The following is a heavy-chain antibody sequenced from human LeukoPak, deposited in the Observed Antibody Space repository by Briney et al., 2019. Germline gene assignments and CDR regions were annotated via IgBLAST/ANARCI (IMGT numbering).Heavy chain of an antibody. Sequence: PGGSLRLSCAASGFTFSTFGMHWVRQAPCKGLEWVAFIRSDGGDKYYADSVKGRFTLSRDNSKNTLYLQVNSLRAEDAAVYYCARDTVINEGFWGQGTLVTVSS. D-gene: IGHD4-17*01. CDR2: IRSDGGDK. J-gene: IGHJ4*02. CDR1: GFTFSTFG. CDR3: ARDTVINEGF. V-gene: IGHV3-30*02.